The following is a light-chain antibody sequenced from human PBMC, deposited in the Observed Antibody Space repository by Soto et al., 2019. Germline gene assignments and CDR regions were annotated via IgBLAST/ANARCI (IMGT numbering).Light chain of an antibody. Sequence: QSVLTQPPSASGTPGQRVTISCSGSSSSIGSNSVNWYQQLPRTPPKVLIYTNSQRPSGVPDRFSGSKSGTSASLAISGLQPEDEADYYCAAWDGSLNVYVFWTGNKLTVL. V-gene: IGLV1-44*01. J-gene: IGLJ1*01. CDR2: TNS. CDR1: SSSIGSNS. CDR3: AAWDGSLNVYV.